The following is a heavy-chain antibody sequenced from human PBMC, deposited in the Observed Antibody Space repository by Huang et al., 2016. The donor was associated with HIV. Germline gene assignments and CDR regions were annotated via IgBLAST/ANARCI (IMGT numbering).Heavy chain of an antibody. CDR3: ARGYSSSWLYN. V-gene: IGHV3-48*01. J-gene: IGHJ4*02. CDR2: ISETGSVI. Sequence: EEQLVESGGGLVQPGGSLRLSCAASGFSFSSCNMNGVRQAAGKGLEWLSYISETGSVITYADSVKGRFTVSRDNAKNSLYLQMDSLRAEDTAVYYCARGYSSSWLYNWGQGTLVTVSS. D-gene: IGHD6-13*01. CDR1: GFSFSSCN.